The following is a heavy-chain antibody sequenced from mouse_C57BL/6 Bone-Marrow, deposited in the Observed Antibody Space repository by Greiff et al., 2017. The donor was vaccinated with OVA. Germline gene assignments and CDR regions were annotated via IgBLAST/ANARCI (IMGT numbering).Heavy chain of an antibody. Sequence: VQLQQSGAELAKPGASVKLSCKASGYTFTRYWMHWVNQRPGQGLEWIGYINPSRGYTQYNQQFKDTATLTADKSSSTDYMQLSILTYEDSAVYDCAREVLWLRRRAMDYWGQGTSVTVSS. J-gene: IGHJ4*01. CDR1: GYTFTRYW. CDR3: AREVLWLRRRAMDY. D-gene: IGHD2-2*01. CDR2: INPSRGYT. V-gene: IGHV1-7*01.